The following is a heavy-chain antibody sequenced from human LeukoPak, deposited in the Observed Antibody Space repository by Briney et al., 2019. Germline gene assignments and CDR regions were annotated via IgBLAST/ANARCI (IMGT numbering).Heavy chain of an antibody. CDR3: ARAGWLQYYYFDY. CDR2: IIPIFGTA. V-gene: IGHV1-69*06. CDR1: GDTFSNYA. Sequence: GSSEKVSCKASGDTFSNYAISWVRQAPGQGLEWMGGIIPIFGTAKYAQKFQGRVTITADTSPSTAYMELSSLRSQDTAVYYCARAGWLQYYYFDYWGQGTLVTVSS. J-gene: IGHJ4*02. D-gene: IGHD5-24*01.